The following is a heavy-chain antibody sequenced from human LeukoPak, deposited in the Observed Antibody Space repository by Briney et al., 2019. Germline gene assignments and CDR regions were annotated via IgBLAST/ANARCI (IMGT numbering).Heavy chain of an antibody. Sequence: SETLSLTCTVSGYSISSGYYWGWVRQPPGKGLEWIGSIHHSGSTYYNPSLKSRVTISGDTSKNQFSLKLSSVTAADAAVYYCARNLWFGEFLAAELDRFDPWGQGTLVTVSS. CDR3: ARNLWFGEFLAAELDRFDP. D-gene: IGHD3-10*01. V-gene: IGHV4-38-2*02. J-gene: IGHJ5*02. CDR2: IHHSGST. CDR1: GYSISSGYY.